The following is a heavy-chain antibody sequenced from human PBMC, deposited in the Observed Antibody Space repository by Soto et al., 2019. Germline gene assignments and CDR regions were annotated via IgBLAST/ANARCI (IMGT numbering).Heavy chain of an antibody. CDR2: INPNSGGT. CDR3: ARDIAVAGPYYYGMDV. V-gene: IGHV1-2*02. J-gene: IGHJ6*02. CDR1: GYTFTGYY. Sequence: GASVKVSCKASGYTFTGYYMHWVRQAPGQGLEWMGWINPNSGGTNYAQKFQGRVTMTRDTSISTAYMELSRLRSDDTAVYYCARDIAVAGPYYYGMDVWGQGTTVTVS. D-gene: IGHD6-19*01.